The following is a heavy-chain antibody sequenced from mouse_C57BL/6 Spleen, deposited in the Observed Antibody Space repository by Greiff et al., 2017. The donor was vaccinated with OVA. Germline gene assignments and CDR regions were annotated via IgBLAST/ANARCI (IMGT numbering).Heavy chain of an antibody. CDR1: GYSITSGYY. V-gene: IGHV3-6*01. D-gene: IGHD1-1*01. CDR2: ISYDGSN. Sequence: VQLQQSGPGLVKPSQSLSLTCSVTGYSITSGYYWNWIRQFPGNKLEWMGYISYDGSNNYNPSLKNRISITRDTSKNQFFLKLNSVTTEDTATYYCARDDPYYYGSSSYYAMDYWGQGTSVTVSS. CDR3: ARDDPYYYGSSSYYAMDY. J-gene: IGHJ4*01.